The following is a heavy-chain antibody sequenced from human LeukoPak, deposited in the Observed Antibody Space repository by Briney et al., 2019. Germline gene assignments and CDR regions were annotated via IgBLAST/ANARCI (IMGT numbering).Heavy chain of an antibody. CDR1: GGTFSSYA. Sequence: ASVKVSCKASGGTFSSYAISWVRQAPGQGLEWMGGIIPIFGTANYAQKFQGRVTITADESTSTAYMELSSLRSEDTAVYYCAIPSHDILTDGPFDYWGQGTLVTVSS. D-gene: IGHD3-9*01. CDR3: AIPSHDILTDGPFDY. CDR2: IIPIFGTA. V-gene: IGHV1-69*13. J-gene: IGHJ4*02.